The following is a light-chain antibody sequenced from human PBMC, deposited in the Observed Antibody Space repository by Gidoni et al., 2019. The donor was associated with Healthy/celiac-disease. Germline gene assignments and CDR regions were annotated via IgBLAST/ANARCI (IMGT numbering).Light chain of an antibody. CDR3: SSYTSSSTPNWV. Sequence: QSALTQPASVSGSPGQSITISCTGPSSDVGGYNYVSWYQQHPGKAPKLMIYDVSNRPSGVSNRFSGSKSGNTASLTISGLQAEDEADYYCSSYTSSSTPNWVFGGGTKLTVL. CDR1: SSDVGGYNY. V-gene: IGLV2-14*01. J-gene: IGLJ3*02. CDR2: DVS.